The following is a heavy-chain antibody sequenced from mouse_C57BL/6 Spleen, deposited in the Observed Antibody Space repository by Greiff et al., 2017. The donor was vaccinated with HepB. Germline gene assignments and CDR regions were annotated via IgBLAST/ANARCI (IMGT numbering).Heavy chain of an antibody. D-gene: IGHD1-1*01. CDR2: IHPNSGST. V-gene: IGHV1-64*01. CDR3: ARKENYGPYAMDY. CDR1: GYTFTSYW. Sequence: QVQLQQSGAELVKPGASVKLSCKASGYTFTSYWMHWVKQRPGQGLEWIGMIHPNSGSTNYNEKFKSKATLTVDKSSSTAYMQLSSLTSEDSAVYYCARKENYGPYAMDYWGQGTSVTVSS. J-gene: IGHJ4*01.